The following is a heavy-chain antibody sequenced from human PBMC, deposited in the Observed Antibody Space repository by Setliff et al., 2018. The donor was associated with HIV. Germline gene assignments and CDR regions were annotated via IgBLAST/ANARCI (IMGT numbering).Heavy chain of an antibody. CDR2: IYYSGSA. CDR3: ASLPPLYDSSGYYFDY. D-gene: IGHD3-22*01. CDR1: GDSISSSSYY. Sequence: SETLSLTCSVSGDSISSSSYYWGWIRQPPGKGLEWIGSIYYSGSAYYNPSLNSRFTISLDASKNQFSLRLSSVTAADTAVYYCASLPPLYDSSGYYFDYWGQGTLVTVSS. J-gene: IGHJ4*02. V-gene: IGHV4-39*01.